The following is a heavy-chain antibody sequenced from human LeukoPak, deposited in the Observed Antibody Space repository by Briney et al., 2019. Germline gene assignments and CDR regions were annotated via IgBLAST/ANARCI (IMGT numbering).Heavy chain of an antibody. D-gene: IGHD5-18*01. V-gene: IGHV1-69*13. CDR3: ARGPLGWDTAMLGIDY. Sequence: GASVKVSCKASGGTFSSYAISWVRQAPGQGLGWMGGIFPIFGTANYAQKFQGRVTITADESTSTAYMELSSLRSEDTAVYYCARGPLGWDTAMLGIDYWGQGTLVTVSS. CDR1: GGTFSSYA. J-gene: IGHJ4*02. CDR2: IFPIFGTA.